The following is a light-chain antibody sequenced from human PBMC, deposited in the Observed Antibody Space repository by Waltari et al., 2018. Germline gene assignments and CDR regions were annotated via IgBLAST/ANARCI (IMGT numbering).Light chain of an antibody. Sequence: SPLTQPASVSGSPGQSITISCSGTSSDVGRYKYVSWFQQLPGKAPKLMIYDVNNRPSGVSTRFSGSKSGNTASLTISGLQAEDEADYYCSSYTADTTRVFGGGTKLTVL. J-gene: IGLJ3*02. CDR3: SSYTADTTRV. CDR1: SSDVGRYKY. V-gene: IGLV2-14*03. CDR2: DVN.